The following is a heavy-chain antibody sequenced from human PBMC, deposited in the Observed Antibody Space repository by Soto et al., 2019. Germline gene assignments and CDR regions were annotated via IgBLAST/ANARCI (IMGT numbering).Heavy chain of an antibody. CDR1: GFTFSNYA. J-gene: IGHJ4*02. V-gene: IGHV3-23*01. CDR3: AKGRLGSGYELDY. D-gene: IGHD5-12*01. CDR2: ISGSGGST. Sequence: EVQLLDSGGGLVQPGGSLRLSCAASGFTFSNYAMKWVRQAPGKGLDWVSAISGSGGSTYYADSVKGRFTISRDNSKNTVYLQMSSLRAEDTAVYYCAKGRLGSGYELDYWGQGTLVTVSS.